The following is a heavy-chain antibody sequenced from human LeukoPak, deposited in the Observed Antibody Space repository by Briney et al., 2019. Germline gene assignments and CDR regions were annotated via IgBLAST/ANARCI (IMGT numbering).Heavy chain of an antibody. V-gene: IGHV5-51*01. CDR1: GYRFTSYW. CDR2: IYPGDSDT. J-gene: IGHJ4*02. CDR3: ARGSLGGSSWYLEKYYFDY. D-gene: IGHD6-13*01. Sequence: GESLKISCKGSGYRFTSYWIGWVRQMPGKGLEWMGIIYPGDSDTRYSPSFQGQVTISADKSISTAYLQWSSLKASDTAMYYCARGSLGGSSWYLEKYYFDYWGQGTLVTVSS.